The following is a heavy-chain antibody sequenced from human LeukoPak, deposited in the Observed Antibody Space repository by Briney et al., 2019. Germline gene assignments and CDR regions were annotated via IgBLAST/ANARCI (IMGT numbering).Heavy chain of an antibody. J-gene: IGHJ4*02. Sequence: PETLSLTCAVYGGSFSGYYWSWIRQPPGKGLEWIGEINHSGSTNYNPSLKSRVTISVDTSKNQFSLKLSSVTAADTAVYYCASGGAITMVRGVITYFDYWGQGTLVTVSS. CDR3: ASGGAITMVRGVITYFDY. V-gene: IGHV4-34*01. CDR2: INHSGST. D-gene: IGHD3-10*01. CDR1: GGSFSGYY.